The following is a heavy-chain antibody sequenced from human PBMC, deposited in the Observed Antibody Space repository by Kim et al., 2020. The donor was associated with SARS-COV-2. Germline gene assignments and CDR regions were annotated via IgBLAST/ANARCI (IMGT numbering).Heavy chain of an antibody. V-gene: IGHV4-34*01. CDR3: ARGSPQWLRFSLYYYYVMDV. CDR2: INHSGST. Sequence: SETLSLTCAVYGGSFSGYYWSWIRQPPGKGLEWIGEINHSGSTNYNPSLKSRVTISVDTSKNQFSLKLSSVTAADTAVYYCARGSPQWLRFSLYYYYVMDVWGQGTTVTVSS. J-gene: IGHJ6*02. D-gene: IGHD5-12*01. CDR1: GGSFSGYY.